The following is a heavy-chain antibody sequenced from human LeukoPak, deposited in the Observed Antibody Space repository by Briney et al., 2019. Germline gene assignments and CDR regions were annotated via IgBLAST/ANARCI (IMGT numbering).Heavy chain of an antibody. CDR2: IPYDGSNK. CDR1: GFTFSSYA. D-gene: IGHD6-19*01. Sequence: PGGSLRLSCAASGFTFSSYAMHWVRQAPGKGLEWVAVIPYDGSNKYYADSVKGRFTISRDNSKNTLYLQMNSLRAEDTAVYYCARVRAVAADYFDYWGQGTLVTVSS. V-gene: IGHV3-30-3*01. J-gene: IGHJ4*02. CDR3: ARVRAVAADYFDY.